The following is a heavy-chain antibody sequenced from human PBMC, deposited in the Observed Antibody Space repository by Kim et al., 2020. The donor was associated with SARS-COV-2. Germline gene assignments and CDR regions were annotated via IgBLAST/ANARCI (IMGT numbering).Heavy chain of an antibody. CDR2: ISGSGGST. CDR1: GFTFSSYA. V-gene: IGHV3-23*01. Sequence: GGSLRLSCAASGFTFSSYAMSWVRQAPGKGLEWVSAISGSGGSTYYADSVKGRFTISRDNSKNTLYLQMNSLRAEDTAVYYCAGAAAPGDYYGMDVWGQATTVTVSS. J-gene: IGHJ6*02. D-gene: IGHD2-2*01. CDR3: AGAAAPGDYYGMDV.